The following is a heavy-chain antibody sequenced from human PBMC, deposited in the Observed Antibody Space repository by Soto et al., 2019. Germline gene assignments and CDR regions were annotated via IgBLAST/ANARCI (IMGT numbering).Heavy chain of an antibody. Sequence: PSETLSLTCTGSGYSISSGSYWGWIRQPPGKGPEWIASIYHGVTTFYNPSLKSRVTVSVDKSNNQFSLKLRSVTAADTAVYYCAKAHLMVVAGSTFDYWGHGTLVPVCS. CDR3: AKAHLMVVAGSTFDY. J-gene: IGHJ4*01. CDR1: GYSISSGSY. D-gene: IGHD6-19*01. CDR2: IYHGVTT. V-gene: IGHV4-38-2*02.